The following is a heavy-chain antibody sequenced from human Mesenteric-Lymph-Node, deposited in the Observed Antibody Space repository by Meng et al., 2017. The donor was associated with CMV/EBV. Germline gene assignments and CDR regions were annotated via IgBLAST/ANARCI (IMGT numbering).Heavy chain of an antibody. V-gene: IGHV1-18*01. CDR1: GYTFSSYG. J-gene: IGHJ4*01. Sequence: ASVKVSCKASGYTFSSYGISWVRQDPGQGLEWMGWISPHTSNINYAQKFQGRVTMTTDTSTSTAYMELRSLKSDDTAVYYCARDQVAGGYCGTNTCPQIFNFWGHGTLVTVSS. CDR3: ARDQVAGGYCGTNTCPQIFNF. D-gene: IGHD2-2*01. CDR2: ISPHTSNI.